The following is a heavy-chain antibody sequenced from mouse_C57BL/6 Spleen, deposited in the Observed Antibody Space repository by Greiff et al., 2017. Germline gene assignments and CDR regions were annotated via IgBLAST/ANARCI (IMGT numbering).Heavy chain of an antibody. D-gene: IGHD2-4*01. Sequence: VMLVESGPGLVAPSQSLSITCTVSGFSLTSYGVDWVRQPPGQGLEWLGVIWGGGSTNYYSALMSRPSISKDDSKSQVFVKMNSLRTDDTAMYYCAKHESDYDYDGPGAWWGQGTLVTVSA. V-gene: IGHV2-9*01. CDR3: AKHESDYDYDGPGAW. CDR2: IWGGGST. CDR1: GFSLTSYG. J-gene: IGHJ3*02.